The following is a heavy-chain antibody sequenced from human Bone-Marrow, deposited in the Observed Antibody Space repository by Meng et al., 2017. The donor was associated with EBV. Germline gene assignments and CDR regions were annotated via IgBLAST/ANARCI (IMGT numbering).Heavy chain of an antibody. J-gene: IGHJ4*02. V-gene: IGHV4-39*01. CDR1: GGSISGFYH. CDR3: ARPFPSIVSPRLDPFGD. D-gene: IGHD5/OR15-5a*01. Sequence: PLQEPRPGQVDPSAPPSLTRPVSGGSISGFYHWGCIRQRPGRGLEWIGSVHYSGSTYYSPSLKSRTTVSVDTSKNQSSLRLTSVTAADTAVYYWARPFPSIVSPRLDPFGDWGQGTLVTVSS. CDR2: VHYSGST.